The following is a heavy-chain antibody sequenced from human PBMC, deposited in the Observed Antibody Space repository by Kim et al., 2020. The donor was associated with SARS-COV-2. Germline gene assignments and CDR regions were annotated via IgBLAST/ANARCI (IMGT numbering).Heavy chain of an antibody. V-gene: IGHV4-34*01. CDR3: ARAPRDGYNPRRWFDP. Sequence: SETLSLTCAVYGGSFSGYYWSWIRQPPGKGLEWIGEINHSGSTNYNPSLKSRVTISVDTSKNQFSLKLSSVTAADTAVYYCARAPRDGYNPRRWFDPWG. D-gene: IGHD5-12*01. CDR1: GGSFSGYY. J-gene: IGHJ5*02. CDR2: INHSGST.